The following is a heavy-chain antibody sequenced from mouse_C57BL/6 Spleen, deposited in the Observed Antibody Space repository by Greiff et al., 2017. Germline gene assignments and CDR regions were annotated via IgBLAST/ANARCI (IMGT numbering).Heavy chain of an antibody. J-gene: IGHJ4*01. CDR3: TRRTEVATRYAMGY. CDR2: IDPDTGGT. Sequence: VQLQQSGAELVRPGASVTLSCKASGYTFTDYDMHWVQPTPVHGLEWIGAIDPDTGGTAYNQQLKGKAILTADKASSTAYMQLRSLTSEDSAVYYYTRRTEVATRYAMGYWGQGTTVTVSS. D-gene: IGHD1-1*01. CDR1: GYTFTDYD. V-gene: IGHV1-15*01.